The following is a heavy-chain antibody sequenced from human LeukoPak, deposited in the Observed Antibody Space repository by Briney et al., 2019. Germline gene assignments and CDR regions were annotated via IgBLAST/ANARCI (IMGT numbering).Heavy chain of an antibody. J-gene: IGHJ4*02. D-gene: IGHD5-12*01. Sequence: GGSLRLSCAVSGFTVSSNYMSWVRQAPGRGLEWVSIIYSGGSTYYADSVKGRFTISRDNSKNILYLQMNSLRAEDTALYYCARVGYTDTWYSSPPFDYWGQGTLVTVSS. CDR2: IYSGGST. CDR1: GFTVSSNY. CDR3: ARVGYTDTWYSSPPFDY. V-gene: IGHV3-66*01.